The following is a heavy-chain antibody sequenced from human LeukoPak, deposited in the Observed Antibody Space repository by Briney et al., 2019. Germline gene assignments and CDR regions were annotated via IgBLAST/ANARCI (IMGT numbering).Heavy chain of an antibody. J-gene: IGHJ5*02. Sequence: ASVKVSCKASGYTFTNYYMHWVRQAPGQGLEWMGWIDPNTGDTNYSQNIQGRATMTRDTSINTAYMEFTSLGSDDTAVYYCAREESVVSRVPWGQGTLVTVSS. D-gene: IGHD2-2*01. V-gene: IGHV1-2*02. CDR3: AREESVVSRVP. CDR2: IDPNTGDT. CDR1: GYTFTNYY.